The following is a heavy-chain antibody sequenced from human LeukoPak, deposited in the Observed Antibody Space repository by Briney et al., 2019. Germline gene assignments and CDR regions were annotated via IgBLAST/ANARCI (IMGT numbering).Heavy chain of an antibody. V-gene: IGHV4-34*01. J-gene: IGHJ6*02. D-gene: IGHD2-15*01. CDR1: GGSFSGYS. CDR2: INHSGST. Sequence: SETLSLTCAVYGGSFSGYSWSWIRQPPGKGLEWIGEINHSGSTTYNPSLESGVTISEDTSKNQFSLKLSSVTAADRAVYYCAGGANFYYYGMDVWGQGTTVTVSS. CDR3: AGGANFYYYGMDV.